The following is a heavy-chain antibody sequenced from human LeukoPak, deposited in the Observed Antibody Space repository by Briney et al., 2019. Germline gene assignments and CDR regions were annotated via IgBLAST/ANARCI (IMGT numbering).Heavy chain of an antibody. Sequence: GGSLRLSCAASGFTFSSYGMHWVRQAPGKGLEWVAVISYDGSNKYYADSVKGRFTISRDNSKNTLYLQMNSLRAEGTAVYYCAKTIAVADPTDYWGQGTLVTVSS. CDR2: ISYDGSNK. V-gene: IGHV3-30*18. CDR1: GFTFSSYG. J-gene: IGHJ4*02. D-gene: IGHD6-19*01. CDR3: AKTIAVADPTDY.